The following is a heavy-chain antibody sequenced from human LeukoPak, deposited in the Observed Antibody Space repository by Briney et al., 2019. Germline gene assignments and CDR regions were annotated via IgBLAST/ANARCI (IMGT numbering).Heavy chain of an antibody. V-gene: IGHV4-59*08. Sequence: SETLSLTCGVSGGSISSYYWAWIRQAPGKGLEWIGYIYYAGSTNYNPSLKSRVTISVDTSKNQFSLKLSSVTAADTAVYYCARGKHYYDSSGYSEYNWFDPWGQGTLVTVSS. J-gene: IGHJ5*02. CDR1: GGSISSYY. D-gene: IGHD3-22*01. CDR2: IYYAGST. CDR3: ARGKHYYDSSGYSEYNWFDP.